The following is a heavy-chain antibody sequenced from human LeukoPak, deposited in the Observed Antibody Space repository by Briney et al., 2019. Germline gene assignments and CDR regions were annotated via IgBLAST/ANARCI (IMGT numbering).Heavy chain of an antibody. CDR1: GFTFSSYG. J-gene: IGHJ6*03. Sequence: PGRSLRLSCAASGFTFSSYGMHWVRHAPAKGLECVAVIWYDGSNKYYADSVKSRFTISRDNSKNTLYLQMNSMRAEDTAVYYCARDYYYDSSYYMDVWGKGTTVTVSS. CDR2: IWYDGSNK. V-gene: IGHV3-33*01. CDR3: ARDYYYDSSYYMDV. D-gene: IGHD3-22*01.